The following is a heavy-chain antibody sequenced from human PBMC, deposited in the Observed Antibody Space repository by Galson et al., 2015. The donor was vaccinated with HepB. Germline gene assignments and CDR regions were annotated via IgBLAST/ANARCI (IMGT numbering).Heavy chain of an antibody. V-gene: IGHV3-30-3*01. CDR2: ISYDGSNK. D-gene: IGHD6-19*01. CDR1: GFTFSSYA. Sequence: SLRLSCAASGFTFSSYAMHWVRQAPGKGLEWVGVISYDGSNKYYADSVKGRFTISRDNSKNTLYLQMKSLRAEDTAIYYCARDIRKGEIAVAGSDYWGQGTLVTVSS. CDR3: ARDIRKGEIAVAGSDY. J-gene: IGHJ4*02.